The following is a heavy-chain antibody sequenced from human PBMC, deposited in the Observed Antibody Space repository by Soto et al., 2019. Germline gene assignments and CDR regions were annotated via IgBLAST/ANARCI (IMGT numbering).Heavy chain of an antibody. J-gene: IGHJ4*02. D-gene: IGHD2-2*01. V-gene: IGHV3-7*01. CDR3: ATSRTFDY. Sequence: PGGSLRLSRAASGFTFSSYWMTWVRQGPGKGLEWVANIKQDGSEKFYVDSVRGRFTISRDNAKNSLYLQMNSLRAEDTAVYYCATSRTFDYWGQGTLVTVSS. CDR2: IKQDGSEK. CDR1: GFTFSSYW.